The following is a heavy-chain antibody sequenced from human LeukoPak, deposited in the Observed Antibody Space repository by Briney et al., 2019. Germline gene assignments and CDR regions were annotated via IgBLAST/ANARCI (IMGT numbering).Heavy chain of an antibody. CDR3: ARVPWYYGSGTPKFWGYYGMDV. CDR1: GYTFNTYG. V-gene: IGHV1-18*01. J-gene: IGHJ6*02. CDR2: INTDNGNT. D-gene: IGHD3-10*01. Sequence: ASVTVSCTASGYTFNTYGITWVRQAPGQGLEWMGWINTDNGNTNYAQKLQGRVTMTTDTSTTTAYMELRSLRSDDTAVYYCARVPWYYGSGTPKFWGYYGMDVWGQGTTVTVSS.